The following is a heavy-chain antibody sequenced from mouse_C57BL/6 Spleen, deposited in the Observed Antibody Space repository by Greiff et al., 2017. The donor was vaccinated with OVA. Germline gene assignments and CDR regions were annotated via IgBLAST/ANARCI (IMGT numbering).Heavy chain of an antibody. CDR2: ILPSIGRT. CDR3: ERRGMSSLVGLHWYFDV. Sequence: QVQLQQSGSELRSPGSSVKLSCKDFDSEVFPIAYMSWVRQKPGHGFEWIGGILPSIGRTIYGEKFEDKATLDADTLSNTAYLELNRLTSEDSAIYYCERRGMSSLVGLHWYFDVWGTGTTVTVSS. D-gene: IGHD1-1*01. CDR1: DSEVFPIAY. J-gene: IGHJ1*03. V-gene: IGHV15-2*01.